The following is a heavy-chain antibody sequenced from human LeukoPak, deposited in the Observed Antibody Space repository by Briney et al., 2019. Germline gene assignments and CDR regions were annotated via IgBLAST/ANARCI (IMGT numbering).Heavy chain of an antibody. CDR2: INHSGST. CDR1: GGSFSGYY. CDR3: ARDPGYSYGIIFDY. V-gene: IGHV4-34*01. Sequence: SETLSLTCAVYGGSFSGYYWSWIRQPPGKGLEWIGEINHSGSTNYNPSLKSRVTISVDTSKNQFSLKLSSVTAADTAVYYCARDPGYSYGIIFDYWGQGTLVTVSS. D-gene: IGHD5-18*01. J-gene: IGHJ4*02.